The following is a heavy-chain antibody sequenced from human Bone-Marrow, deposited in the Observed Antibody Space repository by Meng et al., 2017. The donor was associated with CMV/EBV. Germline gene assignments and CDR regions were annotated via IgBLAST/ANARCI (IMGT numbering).Heavy chain of an antibody. CDR2: ISYDGSNK. CDR1: GFTFSSYA. CDR3: ARGVAGGLDN. Sequence: LSSAAPGFTFSSYAMNWVRQAPGKGLEWVAVISYDGSNKYYADSVKGRFTISRDNSKNTLYLQMNSLRAEDTAVYYCARGVAGGLDNWGQGTLVTVSS. V-gene: IGHV3-30*04. D-gene: IGHD6-19*01. J-gene: IGHJ4*02.